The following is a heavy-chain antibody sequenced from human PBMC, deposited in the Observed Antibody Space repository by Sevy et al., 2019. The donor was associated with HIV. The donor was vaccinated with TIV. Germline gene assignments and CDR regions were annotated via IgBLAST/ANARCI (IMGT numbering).Heavy chain of an antibody. Sequence: GGSLRLSCAASGFTFSSYAMHWVRQAPGKGLEWVGFIWHDGSQKYYADSVRGRFTFSRDNSKNKLFLQVSSLRAEDTAVYYWARGRVGATTSYYFDYWGQGTLVTVSS. CDR3: ARGRVGATTSYYFDY. V-gene: IGHV3-33*01. CDR1: GFTFSSYA. D-gene: IGHD1-26*01. CDR2: IWHDGSQK. J-gene: IGHJ4*02.